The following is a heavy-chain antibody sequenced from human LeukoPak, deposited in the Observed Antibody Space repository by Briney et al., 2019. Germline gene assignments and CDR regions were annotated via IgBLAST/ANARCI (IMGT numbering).Heavy chain of an antibody. CDR3: TRDNAYMFDY. Sequence: PGGSLRLSCAASGFTFSSYWMNWVRQAPGKGLMWVSHINTDGTTTTYADSVRGRFTVSRDNAENTLYLEMSRLRAEDTAVYFCTRDNAYMFDYWGQGTQVAVSS. D-gene: IGHD2-2*01. CDR2: INTDGTTT. CDR1: GFTFSSYW. J-gene: IGHJ4*02. V-gene: IGHV3-74*01.